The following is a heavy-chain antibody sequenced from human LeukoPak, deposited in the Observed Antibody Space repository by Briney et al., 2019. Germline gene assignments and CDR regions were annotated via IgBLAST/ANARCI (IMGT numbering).Heavy chain of an antibody. V-gene: IGHV5-51*01. Sequence: GESLKISCKGSGYSFTSYWIGWVRQMPGKGLEWMGIIYPGDSDTRYSPSFQGQVTITADKSISTAYLQWSSLKASDTAMYYCARLLSYASGSYYLDCWGQGTLVTVSS. CDR3: ARLLSYASGSYYLDC. CDR2: IYPGDSDT. J-gene: IGHJ4*02. CDR1: GYSFTSYW. D-gene: IGHD3-10*01.